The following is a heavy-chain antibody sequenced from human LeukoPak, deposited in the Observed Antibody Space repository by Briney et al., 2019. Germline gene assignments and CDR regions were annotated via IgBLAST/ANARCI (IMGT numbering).Heavy chain of an antibody. J-gene: IGHJ4*02. D-gene: IGHD2-15*01. V-gene: IGHV3-30*03. CDR1: GFTFSSYG. Sequence: GRSLRLSCAASGFTFSSYGMHWVRQAPGKGLEWVAVISYDGSNKYYADSVKGRFTISRDNSKNTLYLQMNSLRAEDTAVYYCATPGNKDIVVVVPIDYWGQGTLVTVSS. CDR3: ATPGNKDIVVVVPIDY. CDR2: ISYDGSNK.